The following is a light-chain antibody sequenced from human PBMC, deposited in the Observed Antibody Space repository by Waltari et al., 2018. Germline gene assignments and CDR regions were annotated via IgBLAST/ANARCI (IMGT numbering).Light chain of an antibody. V-gene: IGLV1-47*01. CDR3: GTWDDSLSRPV. CDR1: SSNIESNY. CDR2: KNN. Sequence: QSVLTQPPSASGTPGQRVTISCSGSSSNIESNYVYWYQQFPGTAPKVLMFKNNQRPSAVSDRLSAAKSGASASLASSGLRSDDEADYYCGTWDDSLSRPVFGGGTKLTVL. J-gene: IGLJ3*02.